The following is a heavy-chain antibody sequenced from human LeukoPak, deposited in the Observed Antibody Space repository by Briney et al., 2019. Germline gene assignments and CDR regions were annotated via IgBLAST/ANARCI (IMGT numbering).Heavy chain of an antibody. CDR2: IKQDGSEK. D-gene: IGHD6-13*01. CDR3: ARDPLAAAEDY. J-gene: IGHJ4*02. CDR1: GFTFSSYW. V-gene: IGHV3-7*01. Sequence: GGSLRLSCAASGFTFSSYWMSWVRQAPGKGLEWVANIKQDGSEKYYVVSVKGRFTISRDNAKNSLYLQMNSLRAEDTAVYYCARDPLAAAEDYWGQGTLVTVSS.